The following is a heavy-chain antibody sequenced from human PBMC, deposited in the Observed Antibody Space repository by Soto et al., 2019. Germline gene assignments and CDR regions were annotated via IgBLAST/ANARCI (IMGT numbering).Heavy chain of an antibody. J-gene: IGHJ4*02. Sequence: QVQLLQSGAEVKKPGASVKVSCKVSEHTLTELSMHWVRLTPGRGIEWMGGFDPEDGETIFAQKFQGRVTMTEDTYTDSTYIELTSLRSEDTAVYYCAAGGTRWLHSPFDYWGQGTLATISS. D-gene: IGHD1-1*01. CDR3: AAGGTRWLHSPFDY. CDR1: EHTLTELS. V-gene: IGHV1-24*01. CDR2: FDPEDGET.